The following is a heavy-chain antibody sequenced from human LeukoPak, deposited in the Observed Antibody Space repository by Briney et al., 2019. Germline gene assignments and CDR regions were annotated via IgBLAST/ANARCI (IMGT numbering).Heavy chain of an antibody. CDR3: ARLKDDVTKFGY. J-gene: IGHJ4*02. D-gene: IGHD2-8*01. Sequence: GRSLRLSCAGSGFDFSRYWMAWVRQAPGKGLEWVASINQDVSRTHYVDSVKGRFTISRDNAKSSLFLQMTSLRVEDTAVYYCARLKDDVTKFGYWGQGTLVTVSS. CDR1: GFDFSRYW. CDR2: INQDVSRT. V-gene: IGHV3-7*01.